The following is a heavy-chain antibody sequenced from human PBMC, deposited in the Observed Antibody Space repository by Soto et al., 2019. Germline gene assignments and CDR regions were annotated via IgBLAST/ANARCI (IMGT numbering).Heavy chain of an antibody. CDR3: AIGYGSGACDY. CDR1: GGSISSYY. V-gene: IGHV4-59*01. Sequence: SETLSLTCTVSGGSISSYYWSWIRQPPGKGLEWIGYIYYSGSTNYNPSLKSRVTISVDTSKNQFSLKLSSVTAADTAVYYCAIGYGSGACDYWGQGTLVTVSS. D-gene: IGHD3-10*01. J-gene: IGHJ4*02. CDR2: IYYSGST.